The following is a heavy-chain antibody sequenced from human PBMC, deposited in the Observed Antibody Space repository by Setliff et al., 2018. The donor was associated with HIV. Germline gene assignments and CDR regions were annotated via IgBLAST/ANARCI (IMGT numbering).Heavy chain of an antibody. CDR2: IYSTGST. CDR3: ARDRGSYNFWSGLARGDNWFDP. Sequence: PSETLSLTCTVSGGSISSHYWSWIRQPPGKGLEWIGYIYSTGSTNYNPSLKSRVTISVDTSKNQFSLNLTSVTAADTAVYYCARDRGSYNFWSGLARGDNWFDPWGQGTLVTVSS. D-gene: IGHD3-3*01. CDR1: GGSISSHY. J-gene: IGHJ5*02. V-gene: IGHV4-59*11.